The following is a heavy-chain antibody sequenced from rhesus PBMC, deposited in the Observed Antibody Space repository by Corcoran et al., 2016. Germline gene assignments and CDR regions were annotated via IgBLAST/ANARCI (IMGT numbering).Heavy chain of an antibody. D-gene: IGHD4-23*01. CDR3: ARLNTVTTNSFDY. CDR2: INGNSGST. V-gene: IGHV4-80*01. CDR1: GGSFSSYW. Sequence: QVQLQESGPGLVKPSETLSLTCAVSGGSFSSYWWSWIRQPPGKGLEWIGEINGNSGSTNYNPSLKSRVTISKDASKNQFSLKLSSVTAADTAVYYCARLNTVTTNSFDYWGQGVLVTVSS. J-gene: IGHJ4*01.